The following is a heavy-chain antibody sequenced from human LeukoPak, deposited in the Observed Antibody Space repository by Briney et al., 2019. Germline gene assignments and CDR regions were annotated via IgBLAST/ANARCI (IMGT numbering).Heavy chain of an antibody. CDR3: ARVAPIVATFDY. V-gene: IGHV4-59*01. CDR2: IYYSGST. CDR1: GGSISSYY. J-gene: IGHJ4*02. Sequence: PSETLSLTCTVSGGSISSYYWSWIRQPPGKGLEWIGYIYYSGSTNYNPSLKSRVTISVDTSKNQFSLKLSSVTAADTAAYYCARVAPIVATFDYWGQGTLVTVSS. D-gene: IGHD5-12*01.